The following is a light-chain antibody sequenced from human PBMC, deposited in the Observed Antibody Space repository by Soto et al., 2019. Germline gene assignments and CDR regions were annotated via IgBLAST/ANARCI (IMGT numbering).Light chain of an antibody. J-gene: IGLJ1*01. Sequence: SVLTQPPSAYRSHGQSLTITCNGTSSDVGGYNYVSWYQQHPGKAPKLMIYEVSKRPSGVPDRFSGSKSGNTASLTVSGLQAEDEADYYCSSYAGSNAYVFGTGTKVTVL. V-gene: IGLV2-8*02. CDR2: EVS. CDR1: SSDVGGYNY. CDR3: SSYAGSNAYV.